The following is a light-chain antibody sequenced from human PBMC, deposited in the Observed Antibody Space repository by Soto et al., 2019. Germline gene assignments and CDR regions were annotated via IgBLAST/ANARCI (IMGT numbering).Light chain of an antibody. CDR1: SSDVGGYNF. V-gene: IGLV2-14*01. CDR2: EVT. Sequence: QSVLTQPASVSGSPGQSITISCTGTSSDVGGYNFVSWYQQHPGEGPKLIIYEVTNRPSGVSDRFSGYKSGYTASLTISGLQADDEGDFYCSSYSSKSTPVFGGGTKLTVL. J-gene: IGLJ3*02. CDR3: SSYSSKSTPV.